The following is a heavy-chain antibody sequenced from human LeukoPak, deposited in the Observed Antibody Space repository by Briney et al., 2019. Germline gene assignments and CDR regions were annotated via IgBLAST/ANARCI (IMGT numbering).Heavy chain of an antibody. CDR3: ARDYGWSFAN. J-gene: IGHJ4*02. CDR1: EFTFSSYS. CDR2: ITNSGNSK. D-gene: IGHD3-10*01. V-gene: IGHV3-48*04. Sequence: GGSLRLSCAASEFTFSSYSMNWVRQAPGKGLEWVSYITNSGNSKSYADSVKGRFSISRDNTKNLLYLQMNSLRVEDTAVYYCARDYGWSFANWGQGTLVTVSS.